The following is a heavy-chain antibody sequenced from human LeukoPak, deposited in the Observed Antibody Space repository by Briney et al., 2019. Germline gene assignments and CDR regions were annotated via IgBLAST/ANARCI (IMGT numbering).Heavy chain of an antibody. CDR1: GYTFTGYY. Sequence: ASVKVSCKASGYTFTGYYMHWVRRAPGQGLEWMGWINPNSGGTNYAQKFQGRVTMTRDTSISTAYMELSRLRSDDTAVYYCARTCSMIVVDLPDDYFDYWGQGTLVTVSS. V-gene: IGHV1-2*02. J-gene: IGHJ4*02. D-gene: IGHD3-22*01. CDR3: ARTCSMIVVDLPDDYFDY. CDR2: INPNSGGT.